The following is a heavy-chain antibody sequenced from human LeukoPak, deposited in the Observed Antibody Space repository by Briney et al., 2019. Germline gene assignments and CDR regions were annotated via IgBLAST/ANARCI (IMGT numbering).Heavy chain of an antibody. CDR1: GFTFSDYY. Sequence: PGGSLRLSCAASGFTFSDYYMSWIRQAPGKGLEWVSYISSSASTIYYADSVKGRFTISRDSAKNSLYLQMNSLRAEDTAVCYCARSRAAYDAFDIWGQGTMVTVSS. CDR2: ISSSASTI. J-gene: IGHJ3*02. V-gene: IGHV3-11*01. D-gene: IGHD6-25*01. CDR3: ARSRAAYDAFDI.